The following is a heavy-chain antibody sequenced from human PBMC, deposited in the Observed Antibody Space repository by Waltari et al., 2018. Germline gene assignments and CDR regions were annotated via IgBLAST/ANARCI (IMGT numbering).Heavy chain of an antibody. J-gene: IGHJ3*01. CDR1: GFTFDDYA. CDR3: ATRGGLAFDF. D-gene: IGHD3-16*01. Sequence: EVQLVESGGGLVQPGRSLRLSCVASGFTFDDYAMHWVRQAPGKGLELVAGISWNSGSKEYADSVKGRFTISRDNAKNSLYLQMNSLTPEDTALYFCATRGGLAFDFWGQGTMVTVSS. CDR2: ISWNSGSK. V-gene: IGHV3-9*01.